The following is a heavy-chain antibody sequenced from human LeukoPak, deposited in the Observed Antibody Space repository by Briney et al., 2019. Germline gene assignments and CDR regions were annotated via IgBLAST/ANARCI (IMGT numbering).Heavy chain of an antibody. Sequence: SETLSLTCAVYGGSFSGYYWSWIRQPPGKGLEWIGEINHSGSTNYNPSLKSRVTLSVDTSKNQFSLKLSSVTAADTAVYYCARAVVVDRLIDYWGQGTLVTVSS. CDR3: ARAVVVDRLIDY. V-gene: IGHV4-34*01. CDR1: GGSFSGYY. D-gene: IGHD2-15*01. CDR2: INHSGST. J-gene: IGHJ4*02.